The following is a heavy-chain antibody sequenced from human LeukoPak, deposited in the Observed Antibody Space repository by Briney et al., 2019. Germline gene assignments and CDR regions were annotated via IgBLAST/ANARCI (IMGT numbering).Heavy chain of an antibody. V-gene: IGHV3-21*01. J-gene: IGHJ4*02. CDR1: GFTFGAYT. CDR3: ARLTWGLVDN. D-gene: IGHD7-27*01. CDR2: IFSRSESI. Sequence: GSLRLSCAASGFTFGAYTMNWVRQAPGKGLEWVTCIFSRSESILYADSVKGRFTISRDNAKNSLYLQMNSLRAEDTAVYFCARLTWGLVDNWGQGTLVTVSS.